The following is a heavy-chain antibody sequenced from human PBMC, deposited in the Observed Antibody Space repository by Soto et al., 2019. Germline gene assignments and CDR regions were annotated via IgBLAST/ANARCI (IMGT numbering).Heavy chain of an antibody. D-gene: IGHD3-22*01. CDR2: INHSGST. CDR1: GGSFSGYY. CDR3: ARQDTSGYAFDY. Sequence: SETLSLTCAVYGGSFSGYYWTWIRQPPGTGLEWIGEINHSGSTNYNPSLKSRVTISVDTSKNQFSLKLTSVTAADTAVYYCARQDTSGYAFDYWGQGTLVTVSS. V-gene: IGHV4-34*01. J-gene: IGHJ4*02.